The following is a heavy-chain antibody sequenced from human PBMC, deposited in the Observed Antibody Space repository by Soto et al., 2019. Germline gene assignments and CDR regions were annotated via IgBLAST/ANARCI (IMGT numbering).Heavy chain of an antibody. CDR2: IKSKTDGGTT. CDR3: TTDGGIAARVYYYYYGMDV. D-gene: IGHD6-6*01. J-gene: IGHJ6*02. V-gene: IGHV3-15*07. CDR1: GFTFSNAW. Sequence: EVQLVESGGGLVKPGGSLRLSCAASGFTFSNAWMNWVRQAPGKGLEWVGRIKSKTDGGTTDYAAPVKGRFTISRDDSKNTLYLQMNSLKTEDTAVYYCTTDGGIAARVYYYYYGMDVWGQGTTVTVSS.